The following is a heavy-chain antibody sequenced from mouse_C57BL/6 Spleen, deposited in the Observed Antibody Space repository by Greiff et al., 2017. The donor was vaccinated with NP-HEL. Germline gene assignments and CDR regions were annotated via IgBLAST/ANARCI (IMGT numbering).Heavy chain of an antibody. V-gene: IGHV1-69*01. CDR2: IDPSDSYT. CDR3: ARSGRRSGFAY. CDR1: GYTFTSYW. D-gene: IGHD1-1*01. Sequence: QVQLQQPGAELVMPGASVKLSCKASGYTFTSYWMHWVKQRPGQGLEWIGEIDPSDSYTNYNQKFKGKSTLTVDKSSSTAYMQLSSLTSEDSAVYYCARSGRRSGFAYWGQGTLVTVSA. J-gene: IGHJ3*01.